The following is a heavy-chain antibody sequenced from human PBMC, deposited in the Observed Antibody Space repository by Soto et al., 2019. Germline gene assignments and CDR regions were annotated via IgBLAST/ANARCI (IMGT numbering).Heavy chain of an antibody. V-gene: IGHV3-9*01. CDR3: AKVGRGWLPSKWYFQH. CDR2: ISWNSGSI. Sequence: EVQLVESGGGLVQPGRSLRLSCAASGFTFDDYAMHWVRQAPGKGLEWVSGISWNSGSIGYADSVKGRFTISRDNAKNSLYLQMNSLRAEHTALYYCAKVGRGWLPSKWYFQHWGQGTLVTVSS. D-gene: IGHD5-12*01. CDR1: GFTFDDYA. J-gene: IGHJ1*01.